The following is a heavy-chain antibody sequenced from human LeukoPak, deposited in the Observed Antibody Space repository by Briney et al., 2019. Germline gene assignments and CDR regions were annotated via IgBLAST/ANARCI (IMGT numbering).Heavy chain of an antibody. CDR1: GFIFSNYS. D-gene: IGHD3-22*01. Sequence: GGSLRLSCAASGFIFSNYSMNWVRQAPGKGLEWVSYISSSSSTIYYADSVKGRFTISRDNAKNSLYLQMNSLRAEDTAVYYCARERYYYDSSGYHNRRGFFDYWGQGTLVTVSS. CDR2: ISSSSSTI. V-gene: IGHV3-48*04. J-gene: IGHJ4*02. CDR3: ARERYYYDSSGYHNRRGFFDY.